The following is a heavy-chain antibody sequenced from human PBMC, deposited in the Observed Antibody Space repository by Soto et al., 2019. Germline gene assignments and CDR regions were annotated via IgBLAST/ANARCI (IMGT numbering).Heavy chain of an antibody. D-gene: IGHD2-8*01. CDR1: GFTISNSY. CDR3: ARGMAYGGDYFDY. J-gene: IGHJ4*02. Sequence: EVQLVESGGGLVQPGGTLRLSCAASGFTISNSYMSWVRQAPGKGLEWVSVLYRGNNTYYTDSVKGRFTISRHNSKNTLFLQMNRLRVENTAVYFCARGMAYGGDYFDYWGQGTLVTVSS. CDR2: LYRGNNT. V-gene: IGHV3-53*04.